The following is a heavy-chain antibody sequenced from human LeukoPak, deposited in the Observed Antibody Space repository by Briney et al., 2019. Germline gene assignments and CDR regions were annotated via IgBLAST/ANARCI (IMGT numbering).Heavy chain of an antibody. CDR3: AELGITMIGGV. Sequence: SGGSLRLSCAASGFTFSIYSMDWVRQAPGKGLEWVSYISSSGSTIYYADSVKGRFTISRDNAKNPLYLQMNSLRAEDTAVYYCAELGITMIGGVWGKGTTVTISS. CDR2: ISSSGSTI. CDR1: GFTFSIYS. D-gene: IGHD3-10*02. V-gene: IGHV3-48*04. J-gene: IGHJ6*04.